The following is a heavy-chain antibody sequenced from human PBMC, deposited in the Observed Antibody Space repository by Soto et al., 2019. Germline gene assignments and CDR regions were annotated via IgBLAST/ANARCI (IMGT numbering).Heavy chain of an antibody. J-gene: IGHJ4*02. V-gene: IGHV1-2*02. Sequence: ASVKVSCKASGYTFTVYYMHWVRQAPGQGLEWMGWFNPKSGGTMYPQKFQGRVTMTWDTSISTAYMALTRLRSDDTAVYYCARDLAKGGGSAGFDYWGQGTQVTVSS. CDR1: GYTFTVYY. CDR3: ARDLAKGGGSAGFDY. CDR2: FNPKSGGT. D-gene: IGHD1-26*01.